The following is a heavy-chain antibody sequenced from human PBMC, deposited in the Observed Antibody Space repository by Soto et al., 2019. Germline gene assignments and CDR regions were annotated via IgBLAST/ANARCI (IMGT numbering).Heavy chain of an antibody. CDR2: ISYDGSNK. CDR3: ARDLVPVVPAAYFDY. D-gene: IGHD2-2*01. Sequence: QVQLVESGGGVVQPGRSLRLSCAASGFTFSSYAMHWVRQAPGKGLEWVAVISYDGSNKYYADSVKGRFTISRDNSKNTLYLQMNRLRAEDTAVYYCARDLVPVVPAAYFDYWGQGTLVTVSS. V-gene: IGHV3-30-3*01. J-gene: IGHJ4*02. CDR1: GFTFSSYA.